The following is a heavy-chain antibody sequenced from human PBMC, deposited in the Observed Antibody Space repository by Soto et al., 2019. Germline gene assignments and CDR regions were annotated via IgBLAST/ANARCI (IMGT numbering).Heavy chain of an antibody. CDR3: ARDLVGTTRWFDP. CDR1: GYTFTSYG. J-gene: IGHJ5*02. D-gene: IGHD1-26*01. Sequence: GASLKVSCKSSGYTFTSYGISWVRQAPGQGLEWMGWISAYNGNTNYAQKLQGRVTMTTDTSTSKAYMELRSLRSDDTAVYYCARDLVGTTRWFDPWGQGTLVTV. V-gene: IGHV1-18*01. CDR2: ISAYNGNT.